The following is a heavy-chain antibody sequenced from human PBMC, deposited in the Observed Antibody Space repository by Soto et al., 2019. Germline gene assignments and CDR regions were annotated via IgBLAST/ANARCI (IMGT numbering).Heavy chain of an antibody. J-gene: IGHJ6*03. V-gene: IGHV4-61*01. CDR3: ARDAPSYCSSTSCHPPPYYYYYYMDV. CDR2: IYYSGST. CDR1: GGSVSSGSYY. D-gene: IGHD2-2*01. Sequence: PSETLSLTCTVSGGSVSSGSYYWSWIRQPPGKGLEWIGYIYYSGSTNYNPPLKSRVTISVDTSKNQFSLKLSSVTAADTAVYYCARDAPSYCSSTSCHPPPYYYYYYMDVWGKGTTVTVSS.